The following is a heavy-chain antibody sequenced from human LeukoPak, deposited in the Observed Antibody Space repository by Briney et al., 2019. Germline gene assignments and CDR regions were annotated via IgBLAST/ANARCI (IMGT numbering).Heavy chain of an antibody. CDR3: ARGCRGGSCPASLTFCYYYMDV. CDR1: GYTLTELS. J-gene: IGHJ6*03. Sequence: ASVKVSCKVSGYTLTELSMHWVRQAPGKGLEWMGGFDPEDGETIYAQKFQGRVTMTEDTSTDTAYMELSSLRSEDTAVYYCARGCRGGSCPASLTFCYYYMDVWGKGTTVTVSS. D-gene: IGHD2-15*01. V-gene: IGHV1-24*01. CDR2: FDPEDGET.